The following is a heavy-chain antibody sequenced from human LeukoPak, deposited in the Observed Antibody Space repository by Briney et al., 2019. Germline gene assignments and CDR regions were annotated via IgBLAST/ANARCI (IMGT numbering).Heavy chain of an antibody. CDR2: IIPIFGTA. J-gene: IGHJ4*02. Sequence: SVKVSCKASGGTFSSYAISWVRQAPGQGLEWMGGIIPIFGTANYAQKFQGRVTITADESTSTAYMELSSLRSEDTAVYYCARADVDTAMVSDYWGQGALVTVSS. V-gene: IGHV1-69*01. CDR1: GGTFSSYA. CDR3: ARADVDTAMVSDY. D-gene: IGHD5-18*01.